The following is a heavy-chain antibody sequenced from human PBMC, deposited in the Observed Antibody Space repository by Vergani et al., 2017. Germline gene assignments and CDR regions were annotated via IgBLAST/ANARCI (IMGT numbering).Heavy chain of an antibody. J-gene: IGHJ4*02. D-gene: IGHD4-17*01. CDR2: IYYSGST. Sequence: QLQLQESGPGLVKPSETLSLTCTVSGGSISSSSYYWGWIRQPPGKGLEWIGSIYYSGSTYYNPSLKSRVTISVDTSKNQFSLKLSSVTAADTAVYYCARGHDRSDYGDHSTLPFDYWGQGTLVTVSS. CDR3: ARGHDRSDYGDHSTLPFDY. V-gene: IGHV4-39*07. CDR1: GGSISSSSYY.